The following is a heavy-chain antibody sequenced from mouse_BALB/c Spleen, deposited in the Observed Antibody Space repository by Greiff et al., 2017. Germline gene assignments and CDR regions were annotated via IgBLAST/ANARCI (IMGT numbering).Heavy chain of an antibody. CDR1: GFTFSSYG. CDR2: ISSGGSYT. Sequence: VQLKESGGDLVKPGGSLKLSCAASGFTFSSYGMSWVRQTPDKRLEWVATISSGGSYTYYPDSVKGRFTISRDNAKNTLYLQMSSLKSEDTAMYYCARRWDGYYSYWGQGTLVTVSA. D-gene: IGHD2-3*01. CDR3: ARRWDGYYSY. J-gene: IGHJ3*01. V-gene: IGHV5-6*01.